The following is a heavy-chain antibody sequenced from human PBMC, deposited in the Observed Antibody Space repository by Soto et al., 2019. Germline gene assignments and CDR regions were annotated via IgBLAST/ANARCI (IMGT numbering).Heavy chain of an antibody. CDR2: VYYSGTT. Sequence: SETLSLTCTVSGGSVSNYYWSWIRRPPGKGLEWIAYVYYSGTTNYNPSLKSRVTISVDTSKNQFSLKLSSVTAADTAVYYCARHSYDFWSGYSPNYYFDYWGQGTLVTVSS. CDR3: ARHSYDFWSGYSPNYYFDY. CDR1: GGSVSNYY. D-gene: IGHD3-3*01. V-gene: IGHV4-59*08. J-gene: IGHJ4*02.